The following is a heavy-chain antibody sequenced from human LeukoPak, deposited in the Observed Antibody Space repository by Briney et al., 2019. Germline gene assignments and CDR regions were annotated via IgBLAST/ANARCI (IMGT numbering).Heavy chain of an antibody. V-gene: IGHV4-39*07. Sequence: PSETLSLTCTVSGGSISSSSYYWGWIRQPPGKGQEWIGSIYYSGSTYYNPSLKSRVTISVDTSKNQFSLKLSSVTAADTAVYYCARVPMRLRYFDRWGQGTLVTVSS. J-gene: IGHJ4*02. CDR1: GGSISSSSYY. CDR2: IYYSGST. CDR3: ARVPMRLRYFDR. D-gene: IGHD3-9*01.